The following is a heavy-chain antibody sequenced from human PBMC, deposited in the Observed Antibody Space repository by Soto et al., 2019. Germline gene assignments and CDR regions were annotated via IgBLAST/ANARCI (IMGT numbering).Heavy chain of an antibody. Sequence: QVQLQESGPGLVKPSQTLSLTCTVSGGSISSGNFYWSWIRQPPGKGLEWIAYIFYSGITNYNPSPTSRVTISVATSKNQFSLKLSSVTAADTAVYYCARGPTMTTDYWGQGTLVPVSS. CDR1: GGSISSGNFY. V-gene: IGHV4-30-4*01. CDR3: ARGPTMTTDY. J-gene: IGHJ4*02. D-gene: IGHD4-17*01. CDR2: IFYSGIT.